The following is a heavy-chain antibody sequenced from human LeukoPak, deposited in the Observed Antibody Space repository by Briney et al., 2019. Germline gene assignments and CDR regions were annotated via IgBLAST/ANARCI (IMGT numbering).Heavy chain of an antibody. V-gene: IGHV4-31*03. CDR3: ASYDSYGQTNWFDP. Sequence: SETLSLTCTVSGGSISSGGYYWSWIRQHPGKGPEWIGYIYYSGSTYYNPSLKSRVTISVGTSKNQFSLKLSSVTAADTAVYYCASYDSYGQTNWFDPWGQGTLVTVSS. D-gene: IGHD5-18*01. J-gene: IGHJ5*02. CDR2: IYYSGST. CDR1: GGSISSGGYY.